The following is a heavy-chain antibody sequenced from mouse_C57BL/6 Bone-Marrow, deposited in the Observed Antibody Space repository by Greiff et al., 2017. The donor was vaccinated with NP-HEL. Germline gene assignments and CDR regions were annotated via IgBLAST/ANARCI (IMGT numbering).Heavy chain of an antibody. D-gene: IGHD1-1*01. J-gene: IGHJ2*01. CDR3: ARCFITTVVSYYFDY. CDR1: GYTFTDYN. Sequence: SGPELVKPGASVKIPCKASGYTFTDYNMDWVKQSHGKSLEWIGDINPNNGGTIYNQKFKGKATLTVDKSSSTAYMELRSLTSEDTAVYYCARCFITTVVSYYFDYWGQGTTLTVSS. CDR2: INPNNGGT. V-gene: IGHV1-18*01.